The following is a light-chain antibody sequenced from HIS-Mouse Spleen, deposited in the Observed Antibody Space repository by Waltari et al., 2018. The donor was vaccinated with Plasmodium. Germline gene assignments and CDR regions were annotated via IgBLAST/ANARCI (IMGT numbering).Light chain of an antibody. Sequence: QLVLTQSPSPSASLEASVKLTCTLSSGHSSYAIAWHQQQPEKGPRYLMKLNSDGSHSKGDGIPDRFSGSSSGAERYLTISSLQSEDEADYYCQTWGTGIRVFGGGTKLTVL. J-gene: IGLJ2*01. CDR1: SGHSSYA. CDR3: QTWGTGIRV. V-gene: IGLV4-69*01. CDR2: LNSDGSH.